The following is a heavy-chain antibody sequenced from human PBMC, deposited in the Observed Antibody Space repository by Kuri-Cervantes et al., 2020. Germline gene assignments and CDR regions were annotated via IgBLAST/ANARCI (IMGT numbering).Heavy chain of an antibody. D-gene: IGHD5-18*01. J-gene: IGHJ3*02. CDR1: GGSFSGYY. CDR2: INHSGST. Sequence: GSLRLSCAVYGGSFSGYYWSWIRQPPGKGLEWIGEINHSGSTNNNPSLKSRVTISINTSKNQFSLKLSSVTAADTAVYYCARDQTGYSYGPGAFDIWGQGTMVTVSS. V-gene: IGHV4-34*01. CDR3: ARDQTGYSYGPGAFDI.